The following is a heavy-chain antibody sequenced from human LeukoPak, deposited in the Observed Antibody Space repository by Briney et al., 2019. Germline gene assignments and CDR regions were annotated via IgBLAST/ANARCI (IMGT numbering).Heavy chain of an antibody. CDR3: AREVWVRGFDY. Sequence: GGSLRLSCAASGFTFSSFWIHWVRQAPGKGLVWVSRINSDGSSTSYADSVKGRFTISRDNSKNTLYLRMNSLRAEDTAVYYCAREVWVRGFDYWGQGTLVTVSS. J-gene: IGHJ4*02. CDR2: INSDGSST. V-gene: IGHV3-74*01. CDR1: GFTFSSFW. D-gene: IGHD3-10*01.